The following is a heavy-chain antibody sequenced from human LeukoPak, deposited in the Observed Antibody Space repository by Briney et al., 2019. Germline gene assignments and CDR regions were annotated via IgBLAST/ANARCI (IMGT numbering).Heavy chain of an antibody. CDR1: GYSISSGYD. CDR2: IYYSGST. CDR3: ASGDSTYYFDY. Sequence: PSETLSLTCTVSGYSISSGYDWGWIRLPPGKGLEWIGSIYYSGSTYYNPSLKSRVTISVDTSKNQFSLKLRSVTAADTAVYYCASGDSTYYFDYWGQGNLVTVSS. V-gene: IGHV4-38-2*02. J-gene: IGHJ4*02. D-gene: IGHD4-17*01.